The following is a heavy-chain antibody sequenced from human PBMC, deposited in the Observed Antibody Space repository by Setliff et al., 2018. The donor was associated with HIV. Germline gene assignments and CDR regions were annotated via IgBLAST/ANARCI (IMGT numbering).Heavy chain of an antibody. CDR1: GGTFSSYA. V-gene: IGHV1-69*04. CDR2: IIPILDIA. J-gene: IGHJ3*02. Sequence: GASVKVSCKASGGTFSSYAISWVRQAPGQGLEWMGTIIPILDIANYAQRFQGRVTITADKSTRTAYMELSSLRSEDTAVYYCTRDQDGDSEEDGTAGGFDIWGQGTKVTVSS. D-gene: IGHD6-13*01. CDR3: TRDQDGDSEEDGTAGGFDI.